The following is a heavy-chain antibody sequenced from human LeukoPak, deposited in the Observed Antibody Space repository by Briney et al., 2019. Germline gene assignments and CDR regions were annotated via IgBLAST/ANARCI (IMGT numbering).Heavy chain of an antibody. Sequence: GGSLGLSCAAPGFMFHDYAIHWVRQAPGKGLEWVSLISGDGGSTFYADSVKGRFTISRDNSKNSLYLQMDSLRSDDTALYYCARESESSGWYDYWGQGTLVTVSS. J-gene: IGHJ4*02. CDR3: ARESESSGWYDY. D-gene: IGHD6-19*01. CDR1: GFMFHDYA. CDR2: ISGDGGST. V-gene: IGHV3-43*02.